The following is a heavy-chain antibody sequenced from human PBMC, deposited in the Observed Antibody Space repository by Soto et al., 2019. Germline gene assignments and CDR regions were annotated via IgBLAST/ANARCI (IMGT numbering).Heavy chain of an antibody. CDR1: GYTFTSYA. Sequence: QVQLVQSGAEVKKPGASVKVSCKASGYTFTSYAMHWVRQAPGQRLEWMGSINAGNGNTKYSQKFQGRVTITRDTSASTAYMELSSLRSEDTAVYYCARDASMTTVTSYYYYYMYVWGKGNTVTGSS. CDR2: INAGNGNT. J-gene: IGHJ6*03. V-gene: IGHV1-3*01. CDR3: ARDASMTTVTSYYYYYMYV. D-gene: IGHD4-17*01.